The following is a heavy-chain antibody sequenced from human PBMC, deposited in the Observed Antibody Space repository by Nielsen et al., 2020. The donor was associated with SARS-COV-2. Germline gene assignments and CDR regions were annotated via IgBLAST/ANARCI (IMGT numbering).Heavy chain of an antibody. CDR2: ISVSGDNL. CDR3: ARDGRIGYGVYLDY. V-gene: IGHV3-23*01. CDR1: GFAVSSKA. D-gene: IGHD5-12*01. Sequence: GGSLRLSCAASGFAVSSKAMSWVRQGPGKGLEWVSSISVSGDNLNYIDSVKGRFTISRDNSKNTLYLQMNGLRAEDTAIYYCARDGRIGYGVYLDYWGQGTPVTVSS. J-gene: IGHJ4*02.